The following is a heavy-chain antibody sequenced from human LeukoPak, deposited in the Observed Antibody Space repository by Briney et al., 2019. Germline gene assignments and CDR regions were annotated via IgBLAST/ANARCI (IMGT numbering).Heavy chain of an antibody. V-gene: IGHV3-23*01. Sequence: GGSLGLSCAASGFSFSTSPMSWVRQPPGKGLEWVSAMNNGPGATFYRDSVRGRFTISRDDSKSTLYLQMNSLRAEDTGTYYCAKTHYDLLDVWGQGTTVTVSS. CDR1: GFSFSTSP. CDR2: MNNGPGAT. D-gene: IGHD5-12*01. J-gene: IGHJ6*02. CDR3: AKTHYDLLDV.